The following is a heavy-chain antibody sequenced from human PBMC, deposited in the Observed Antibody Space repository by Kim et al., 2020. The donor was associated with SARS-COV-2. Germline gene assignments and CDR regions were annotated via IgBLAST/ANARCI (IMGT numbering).Heavy chain of an antibody. CDR3: ARDICYDSSGGVY. J-gene: IGHJ4*02. D-gene: IGHD3-22*01. CDR1: GFTFSDYY. CDR2: ISSSGSTI. Sequence: GGSLRLSCTASGFTFSDYYMSWIRQAPGKGLEWVSYISSSGSTIYSAYSVKGRFTISRDNAKNSLYLQMNSLRAEDTAVYYCARDICYDSSGGVYWGQGTLVTVSS. V-gene: IGHV3-11*04.